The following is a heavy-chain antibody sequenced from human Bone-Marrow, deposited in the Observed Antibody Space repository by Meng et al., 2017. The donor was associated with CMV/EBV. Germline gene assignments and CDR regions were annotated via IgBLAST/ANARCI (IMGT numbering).Heavy chain of an antibody. J-gene: IGHJ4*02. CDR2: ISKDGNNK. CDR1: GFTFSYYA. V-gene: IGHV3-30-3*01. CDR3: ARGTGDCSGVTCYSDFDY. Sequence: GGSLRLSCAASGFTFSYYAMNWVRQAPGKGLEWVAVISKDGNNKYYTDSVKGRFTISRDNSENTLYLQMDSLRAEDTALYYCARGTGDCSGVTCYSDFDYWGQGTLVTVSS. D-gene: IGHD2-15*01.